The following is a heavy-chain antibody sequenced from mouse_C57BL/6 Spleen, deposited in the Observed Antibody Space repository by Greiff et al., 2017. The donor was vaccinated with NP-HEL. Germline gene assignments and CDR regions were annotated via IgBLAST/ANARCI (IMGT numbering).Heavy chain of an antibody. CDR2: INPNNGGT. CDR1: GYTFTDYN. CDR3: ARALYYSNYVGAMDY. D-gene: IGHD2-5*01. V-gene: IGHV1-22*01. J-gene: IGHJ4*01. Sequence: EVKLVESGPELVKPGASVKMSCKASGYTFTDYNMHWVKQSHGKSLEWIGYINPNNGGTSYNQKFRGKATLTVNKSSSTAYMELRSLTSEDSAVYYCARALYYSNYVGAMDYWGQGTSVTVSS.